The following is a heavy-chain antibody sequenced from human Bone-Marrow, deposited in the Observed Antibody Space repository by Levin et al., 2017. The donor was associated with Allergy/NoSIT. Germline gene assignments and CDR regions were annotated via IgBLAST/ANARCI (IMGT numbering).Heavy chain of an antibody. CDR1: GASISSRSSF. CDR2: ISNSGTT. Sequence: KSSETLSLTCTVSGASISSRSSFWAWIRQPPGKGLEWIGSISNSGTTYYHPSLKSRVTISVDTSKNQFSLRLNSVTAADTAVYFCARVQSPFNRSSFVYYFDYWGQGTLLTVSS. J-gene: IGHJ4*02. CDR3: ARVQSPFNRSSFVYYFDY. V-gene: IGHV4-39*07. D-gene: IGHD6-6*01.